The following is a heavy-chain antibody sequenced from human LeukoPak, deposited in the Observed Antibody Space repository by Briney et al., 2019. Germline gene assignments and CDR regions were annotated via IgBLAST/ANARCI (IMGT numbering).Heavy chain of an antibody. V-gene: IGHV3-23*01. Sequence: GGSLRLSCAASGFTFSRYAMSWVRQAPGKGPEWVSAIGDRGGSTYTYYIDSVKGRFTISRDNSKNVLYLQMNTLRAEDTAVYYCATWPRNDYAYWGQGTLVTVSS. CDR3: ATWPRNDYAY. CDR1: GFTFSRYA. CDR2: IGDRGGSTYT. J-gene: IGHJ4*02. D-gene: IGHD3-16*01.